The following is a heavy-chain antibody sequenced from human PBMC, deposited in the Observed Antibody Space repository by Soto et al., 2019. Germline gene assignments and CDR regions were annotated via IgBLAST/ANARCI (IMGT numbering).Heavy chain of an antibody. CDR2: ISANGQGI. CDR3: AKDRDYPRDYFHY. Sequence: GGSLRLSCAASGFTFNNYAMSWVRQAPGKGLEWVSAISANGQGIYYADSVKGRFIVSRDNSKNTVFLHMDSLTAEDTAVYYCAKDRDYPRDYFHYWGQGTLVTVSS. V-gene: IGHV3-23*01. CDR1: GFTFNNYA. J-gene: IGHJ4*02. D-gene: IGHD3-10*01.